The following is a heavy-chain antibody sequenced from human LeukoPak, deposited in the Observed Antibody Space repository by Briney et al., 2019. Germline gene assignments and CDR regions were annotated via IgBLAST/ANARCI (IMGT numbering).Heavy chain of an antibody. CDR1: GFTFSSYG. CDR2: IRYDGSNK. V-gene: IGHV3-30*02. CDR3: AKDINLGPMGSRSDY. J-gene: IGHJ4*02. D-gene: IGHD7-27*01. Sequence: PGGSLRLSCAASGFTFSSYGMHWVRQAPGKGLEWVAFIRYDGSNKYYADSVKGRFTISRDNSKNTLYLQMNSLRAEDTAVYYCAKDINLGPMGSRSDYWGQGTLVTVSS.